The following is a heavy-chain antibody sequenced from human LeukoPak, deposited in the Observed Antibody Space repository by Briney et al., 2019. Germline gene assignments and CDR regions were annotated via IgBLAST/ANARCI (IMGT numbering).Heavy chain of an antibody. V-gene: IGHV4-38-2*02. J-gene: IGHJ4*02. D-gene: IGHD3-10*01. CDR3: ASSGGYFQADY. CDR2: IYHSGST. Sequence: SETLSLTCTVSGYSTSSGYYWGWIRQPPGKGLEWIGSIYHSGSTYYNPSLKSRVTISVDTSKNQFSLKLSSVTAADTAVYYCASSGGYFQADYWGQGTLVTVSS. CDR1: GYSTSSGYY.